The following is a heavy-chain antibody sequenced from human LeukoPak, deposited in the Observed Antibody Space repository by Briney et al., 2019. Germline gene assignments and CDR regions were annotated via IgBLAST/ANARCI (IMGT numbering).Heavy chain of an antibody. D-gene: IGHD3-22*01. J-gene: IGHJ3*02. CDR2: FYHSGIT. CDR3: ARVGTLSSGYWAFDAFDI. CDR1: GYSISSGYF. V-gene: IGHV4-38-2*02. Sequence: SETLSLTCTVSGYSISSGYFWGWIRQPPGKGLEWIGSFYHSGITYYNPSLKSRVTISVEMSKNQFSLKLSSVTAADTAVYYCARVGTLSSGYWAFDAFDIWGQGTMVTVSS.